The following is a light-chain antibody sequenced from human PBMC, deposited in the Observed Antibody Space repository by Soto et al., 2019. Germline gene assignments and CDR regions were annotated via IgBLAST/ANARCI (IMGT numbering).Light chain of an antibody. Sequence: DIQMTQSPFTLSASVGGRSTITCRASQSINSWLAWYQQKPGKAPTLLIYTAAPLESGVPSRFSGSGSGTEFTLTISSLQPDDLATYYCQQYDTYSRTFGQGTKLEIK. V-gene: IGKV1-5*03. J-gene: IGKJ2*01. CDR2: TAA. CDR1: QSINSW. CDR3: QQYDTYSRT.